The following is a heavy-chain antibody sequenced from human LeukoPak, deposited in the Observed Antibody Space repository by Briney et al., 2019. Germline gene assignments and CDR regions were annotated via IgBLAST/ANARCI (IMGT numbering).Heavy chain of an antibody. Sequence: PGGSLRLSCAASGFTFDDYTMHWVRQAPGNGLEWVSLISWDGGSTYYADSVKGRFTISRDNSKNSLYLQMNSLRTEDTALYYCARDGLLYYDSSGYYSPYYFDSWGQGTLVTVSS. CDR3: ARDGLLYYDSSGYYSPYYFDS. CDR1: GFTFDDYT. CDR2: ISWDGGST. D-gene: IGHD3-22*01. J-gene: IGHJ4*02. V-gene: IGHV3-43*01.